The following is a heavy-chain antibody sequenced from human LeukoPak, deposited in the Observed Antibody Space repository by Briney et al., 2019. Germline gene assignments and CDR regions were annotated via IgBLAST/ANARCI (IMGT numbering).Heavy chain of an antibody. J-gene: IGHJ6*03. CDR3: ARNQYQLLPPYYYYMDV. V-gene: IGHV1-69*05. D-gene: IGHD2-2*01. CDR2: IIPIFGTA. Sequence: ASVKVSCQGFGFTFTSYGFSWVGKAPGPGVWWVGGIIPIFGTANYAQKFQGRVTITTDESTSTAYMELSSLRSEDTAVYYCARNQYQLLPPYYYYMDVWGKGTTVTVSS. CDR1: GFTFTSYG.